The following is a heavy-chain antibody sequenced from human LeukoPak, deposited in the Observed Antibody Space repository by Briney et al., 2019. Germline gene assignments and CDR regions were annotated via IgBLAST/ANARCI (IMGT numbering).Heavy chain of an antibody. J-gene: IGHJ5*02. Sequence: SGTLSLTCAVYGGSFSGYYWSWIRQPPGKGLEWIGEINHSGSTNYNPSLKSRVTISVDTSKNQFSLKLSSVTAADTAVYYCAREGQDYYDSSGYYNWFDPWGQGTLVTVSS. D-gene: IGHD3-22*01. CDR2: INHSGST. CDR3: AREGQDYYDSSGYYNWFDP. CDR1: GGSFSGYY. V-gene: IGHV4-34*01.